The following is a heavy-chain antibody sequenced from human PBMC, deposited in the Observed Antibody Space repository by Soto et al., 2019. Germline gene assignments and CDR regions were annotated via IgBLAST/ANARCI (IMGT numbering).Heavy chain of an antibody. CDR1: GYTFTSYG. J-gene: IGHJ4*02. CDR3: ARDRTYYYDSSGYYPDF. CDR2: ISAYNGNT. D-gene: IGHD3-22*01. Sequence: GASLKVSCKASGYTFTSYGISWVRQAPGQGLEWMGWISAYNGNTNYAQKLQGRVTMTTDTSTSTAYMELRSLRSDDTAVYYCARDRTYYYDSSGYYPDFWGQGTLVTVSS. V-gene: IGHV1-18*01.